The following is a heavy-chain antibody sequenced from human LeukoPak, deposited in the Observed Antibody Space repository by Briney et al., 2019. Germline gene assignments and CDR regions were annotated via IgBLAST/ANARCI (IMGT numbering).Heavy chain of an antibody. V-gene: IGHV4-61*02. Sequence: SQTLSLTCTVSGGSISSGSYYWSWIRQPAGKGLGWIGRIYTSGSTNYNPSLKSRVTISVDTSKNQFSLKLSSVTAADTAVYYCARDNPGIAAAGLDYWGQGTLVTVSS. J-gene: IGHJ4*02. CDR2: IYTSGST. CDR3: ARDNPGIAAAGLDY. CDR1: GGSISSGSYY. D-gene: IGHD6-13*01.